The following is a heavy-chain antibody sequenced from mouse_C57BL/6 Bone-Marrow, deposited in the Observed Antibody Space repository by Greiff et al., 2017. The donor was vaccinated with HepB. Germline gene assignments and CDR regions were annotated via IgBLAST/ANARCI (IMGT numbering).Heavy chain of an antibody. CDR2: ISDGGSYT. V-gene: IGHV5-4*01. CDR3: AREGDYYGSRGYFDV. D-gene: IGHD1-1*01. CDR1: GFTFSSYA. J-gene: IGHJ1*03. Sequence: EVQRVESGGGLVKPGGSLKLSCAASGFTFSSYAMSWVRQTPEKRLEWVATISDGGSYTYYPDNVKGRFTISRDNAKNNLYLQMSHLKSEDTAMYYCAREGDYYGSRGYFDVWGTGTTVTVSS.